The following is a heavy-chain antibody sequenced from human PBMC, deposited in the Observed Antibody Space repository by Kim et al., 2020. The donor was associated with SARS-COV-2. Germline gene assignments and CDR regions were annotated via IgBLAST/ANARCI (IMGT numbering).Heavy chain of an antibody. CDR3: TRRGPYYYGSGAPNWYFDL. J-gene: IGHJ2*01. CDR2: IRSKANSYAT. Sequence: GGSLRLSCAASGFTFSGSAMHWVRQDSGKGLEWVGRIRSKANSYATAYAASVKGRFTISRDDSKNTAYLQMNSLKTEDTAVYYCTRRGPYYYGSGAPNWYFDLWGRGTLVTVSS. V-gene: IGHV3-73*01. D-gene: IGHD3-10*01. CDR1: GFTFSGSA.